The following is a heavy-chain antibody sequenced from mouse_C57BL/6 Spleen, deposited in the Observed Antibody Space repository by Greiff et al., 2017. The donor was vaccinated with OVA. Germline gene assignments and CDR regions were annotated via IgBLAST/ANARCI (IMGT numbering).Heavy chain of an antibody. V-gene: IGHV5-15*01. J-gene: IGHJ1*03. Sequence: EVQVVESGGGLVQPGGSLKLSCAASGFTFSDYGMAWVRQAPRKGPEWVAFISNLAYSIYYADTVTGRFTISRENAKNTLYLEMSSLRSEDTAMYYCARLGVTTGWYFDVWGTGTTVTVSS. CDR2: ISNLAYSI. D-gene: IGHD2-2*01. CDR1: GFTFSDYG. CDR3: ARLGVTTGWYFDV.